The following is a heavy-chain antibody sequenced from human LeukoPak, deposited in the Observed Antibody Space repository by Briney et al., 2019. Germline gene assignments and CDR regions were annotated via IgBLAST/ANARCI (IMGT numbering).Heavy chain of an antibody. CDR1: GGSSSSYY. Sequence: SETLSLTCTVSGGSSSSYYWSWIRQLPGKGLEWIGYIYYSGSTNYNPSLKSRLTISVDTSKNQFSLKLSSVTAADTAVYYCARHCSSTSCYFLSDAFDIWGQGTMVTVSS. CDR2: IYYSGST. CDR3: ARHCSSTSCYFLSDAFDI. J-gene: IGHJ3*02. D-gene: IGHD2-2*01. V-gene: IGHV4-59*08.